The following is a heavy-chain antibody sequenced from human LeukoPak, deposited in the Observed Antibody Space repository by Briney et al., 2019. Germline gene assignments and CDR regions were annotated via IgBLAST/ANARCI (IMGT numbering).Heavy chain of an antibody. Sequence: GASVKISCKASGYTFTDYYMHWVQQAPGKGLEWMGRVDPEDGETIYAEKFQGRVTITADTSTDTAYMELSSLRSEDTAVYYCARAALGEYLGNNYWGQGTLVTVSS. V-gene: IGHV1-69-2*01. CDR2: VDPEDGET. D-gene: IGHD2/OR15-2a*01. J-gene: IGHJ4*02. CDR3: ARAALGEYLGNNY. CDR1: GYTFTDYY.